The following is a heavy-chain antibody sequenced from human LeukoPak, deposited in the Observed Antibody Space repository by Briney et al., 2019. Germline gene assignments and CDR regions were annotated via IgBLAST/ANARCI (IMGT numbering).Heavy chain of an antibody. CDR1: GFTFSSYS. Sequence: GGSLRLSCAASGFTFSSYSMNWVRQAPGKGLEWVSSISSSSSYIYYADSVKGRFTISRDNAKNSLYLQMNSLRAEDTAVYYCAGGSSSWYRGWFDPWGQGTLVTVSS. D-gene: IGHD6-13*01. J-gene: IGHJ5*02. CDR2: ISSSSSYI. CDR3: AGGSSSWYRGWFDP. V-gene: IGHV3-21*01.